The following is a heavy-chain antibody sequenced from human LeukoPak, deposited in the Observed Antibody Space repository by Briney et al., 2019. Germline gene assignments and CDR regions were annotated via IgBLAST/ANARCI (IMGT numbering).Heavy chain of an antibody. CDR2: FYYSGST. D-gene: IGHD6-6*01. CDR1: GVSISSYY. Sequence: SETLCLTCTVSGVSISSYYRSWIRQPPAEGLEWVRDFYYSGSTNYNPPLKSRVTISVDTSKNQFALKLSSVTAADTAGYYCARGGKAARPDSGWCDPWGQGTLVSVSS. V-gene: IGHV4-59*01. J-gene: IGHJ5*02. CDR3: ARGGKAARPDSGWCDP.